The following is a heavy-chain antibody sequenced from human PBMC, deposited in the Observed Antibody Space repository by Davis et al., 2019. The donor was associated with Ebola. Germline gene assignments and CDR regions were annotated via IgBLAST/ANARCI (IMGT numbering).Heavy chain of an antibody. Sequence: MPSETLSLTCTVSGGSISSSSYYWGWIRQPPGKGLEWIGSIYYSGSTYYNPSLKSRVAISVGTSKNQFSLKLTSVTAADTAVYYCARVRLWFRELLPLGGVFDYWGQGTLVTVSS. CDR2: IYYSGST. V-gene: IGHV4-39*01. CDR1: GGSISSSSYY. CDR3: ARVRLWFRELLPLGGVFDY. J-gene: IGHJ4*02. D-gene: IGHD3-10*01.